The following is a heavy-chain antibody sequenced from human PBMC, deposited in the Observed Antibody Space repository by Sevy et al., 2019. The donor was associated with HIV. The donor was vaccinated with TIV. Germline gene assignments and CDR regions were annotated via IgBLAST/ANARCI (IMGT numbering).Heavy chain of an antibody. CDR2: IYYSGST. CDR3: ARVPAPSLSTAAAPPLNYYYGMDV. J-gene: IGHJ6*02. Sequence: SETLSLTCTVSGGSISSYYWSWIRQPPGKGLEWIGYIYYSGSTNYNPSLKRRVTISVDTSKNQLSLKLSSVTAADTAVYYCARVPAPSLSTAAAPPLNYYYGMDVWGQGTTVTVSS. V-gene: IGHV4-59*01. CDR1: GGSISSYY. D-gene: IGHD6-13*01.